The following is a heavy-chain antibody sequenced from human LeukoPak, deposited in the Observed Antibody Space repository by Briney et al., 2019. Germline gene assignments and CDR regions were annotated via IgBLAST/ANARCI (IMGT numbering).Heavy chain of an antibody. D-gene: IGHD3-10*01. V-gene: IGHV4-34*01. CDR2: INHSGST. CDR1: GGSFSGYY. Sequence: SETLSLTCAVYGGSFSGYYWSWIRQPPGKGLEWIGEINHSGSTNYNPSLKRRVNISVDTSKHQFSLKLSSVTAADTAVYYCARRRITMVRGVIIKFPLDYWGQGTLVTVSS. CDR3: ARRRITMVRGVIIKFPLDY. J-gene: IGHJ4*02.